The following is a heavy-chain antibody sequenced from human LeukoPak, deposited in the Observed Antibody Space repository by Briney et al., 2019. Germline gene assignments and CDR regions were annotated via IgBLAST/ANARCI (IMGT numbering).Heavy chain of an antibody. Sequence: GGSLRLSCAASGFTFSSYGMHWVCQAPGKGLEWVAVISYDGSNKYYADSVKGRFTISRDNSKNTLYLQMNSLRAEDTAVYYCAKLLAVPAYYYGMDVWGQGTTVTVSS. V-gene: IGHV3-30*18. CDR1: GFTFSSYG. CDR3: AKLLAVPAYYYGMDV. CDR2: ISYDGSNK. J-gene: IGHJ6*02. D-gene: IGHD2-8*02.